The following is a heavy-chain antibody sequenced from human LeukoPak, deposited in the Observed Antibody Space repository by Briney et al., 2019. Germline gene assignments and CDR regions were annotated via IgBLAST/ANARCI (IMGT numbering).Heavy chain of an antibody. Sequence: QPGGSLRLSCAASGFTFSSYGMHWVRQAPGKGLEWVAVISYDGSNKYYADSVKGRFTISRDNSKNTLYLQMNSLRAEDTAVYYCANQIAAAGTGYGMDVWGQGTTVTVSS. CDR3: ANQIAAAGTGYGMDV. D-gene: IGHD6-13*01. V-gene: IGHV3-30*18. J-gene: IGHJ6*02. CDR2: ISYDGSNK. CDR1: GFTFSSYG.